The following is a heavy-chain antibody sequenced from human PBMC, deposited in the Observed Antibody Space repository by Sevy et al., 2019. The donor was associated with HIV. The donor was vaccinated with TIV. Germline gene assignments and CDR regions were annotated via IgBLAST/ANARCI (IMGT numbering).Heavy chain of an antibody. CDR3: AKDLWDPNDAFDI. Sequence: GGSLRLSCAVSGFTFSNYAMSWVRQAPGKGLEWVSTISGSGGSTYYADSVQGRFTISRDNSKNTLYLQMNSLRAEDTAVYYCAKDLWDPNDAFDIWGQGTMVTVSS. J-gene: IGHJ3*02. D-gene: IGHD1-26*01. V-gene: IGHV3-23*01. CDR1: GFTFSNYA. CDR2: ISGSGGST.